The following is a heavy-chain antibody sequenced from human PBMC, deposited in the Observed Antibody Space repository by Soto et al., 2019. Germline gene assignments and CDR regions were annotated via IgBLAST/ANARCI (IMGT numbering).Heavy chain of an antibody. Sequence: PGGSLRLSCAASGITFIADAMSWVRQAPGKGLEWVSAISGSGATTYYADSVKGRFTISRDKSKNTLYLQMNSLRAEDTAPYYCAKSFSSNWYDYFDYWGQGSLVTVSS. CDR1: GITFIADA. D-gene: IGHD6-13*01. CDR2: ISGSGATT. V-gene: IGHV3-23*01. CDR3: AKSFSSNWYDYFDY. J-gene: IGHJ4*02.